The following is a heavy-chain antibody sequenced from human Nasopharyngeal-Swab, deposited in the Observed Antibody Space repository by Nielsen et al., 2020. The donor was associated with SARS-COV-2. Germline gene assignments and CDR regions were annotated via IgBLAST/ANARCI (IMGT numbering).Heavy chain of an antibody. Sequence: ASVKVSCKASVYTFTKYYFNCVLQATAQGLEWMGWMHPNSVNTGYAQKFQGRVTITRNTSISTAYMELSSLRSEDTAVYYCSIVIVSAAMFYWGQGTLVTVSS. CDR3: SIVIVSAAMFY. J-gene: IGHJ4*02. CDR2: MHPNSVNT. CDR1: VYTFTKYY. V-gene: IGHV1-8*03. D-gene: IGHD2-2*01.